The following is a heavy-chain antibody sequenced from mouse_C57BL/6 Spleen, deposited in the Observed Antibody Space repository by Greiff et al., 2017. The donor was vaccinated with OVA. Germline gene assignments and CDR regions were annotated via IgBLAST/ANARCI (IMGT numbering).Heavy chain of an antibody. CDR1: GYSFTGYY. J-gene: IGHJ4*01. Sequence: EVQRVESGPELVKPGASVKISCKASGYSFTGYYMNWVKQSPEKSLEWIGEINPSTGGTTYNQKFKAKATLTVDKSSSTAYMQLKSLTSEDSAVYYCARGESTWAMDYWGQGTSVTVSS. CDR3: ARGESTWAMDY. V-gene: IGHV1-42*01. D-gene: IGHD5-1*01. CDR2: INPSTGGT.